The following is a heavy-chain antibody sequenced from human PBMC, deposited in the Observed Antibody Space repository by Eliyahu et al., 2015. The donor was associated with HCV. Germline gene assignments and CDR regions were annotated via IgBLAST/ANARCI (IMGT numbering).Heavy chain of an antibody. CDR2: IYSGGST. V-gene: IGHV3-53*01. Sequence: QAPGKGLEWVSVIYSGGSTYYADSVKGRFTISRDNSKNTLYLQMNSLRAEDTAVYYCARDWDTNWGSIPDYYYYGMDVWGQGTTVTVSS. CDR3: ARDWDTNWGSIPDYYYYGMDV. D-gene: IGHD7-27*01. J-gene: IGHJ6*02.